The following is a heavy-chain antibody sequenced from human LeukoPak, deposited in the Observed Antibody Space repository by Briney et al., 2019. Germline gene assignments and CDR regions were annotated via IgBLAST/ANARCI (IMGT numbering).Heavy chain of an antibody. CDR2: INPNSGGT. CDR1: GYTFTGFY. CDR3: ARDQLVRSVVDGVAAASTRYYAMDV. Sequence: ASVKVSCKASGYTFTGFYMHWVRQAPGQGLEWMGWINPNSGGTNFAQKFQGRVTMTRDTSISTAHMELSSLRSDDTAVYYCARDQLVRSVVDGVAAASTRYYAMDVWGQGATVTVS. D-gene: IGHD1-1*01. J-gene: IGHJ6*02. V-gene: IGHV1-2*02.